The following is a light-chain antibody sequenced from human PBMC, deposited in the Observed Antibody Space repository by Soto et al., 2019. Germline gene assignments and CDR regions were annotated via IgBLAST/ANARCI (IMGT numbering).Light chain of an antibody. CDR3: QQSYGPPPT. Sequence: DIQMTQSPSSLSASVGDRVTITCRASRTINRYLNWYQQKPGKAPKLLIYAASNLQSGVPSRFTGSGSGTDFTLTISSLQPEDFATYYCQQSYGPPPTFGQGTKVE. J-gene: IGKJ1*01. CDR2: AAS. V-gene: IGKV1-39*01. CDR1: RTINRY.